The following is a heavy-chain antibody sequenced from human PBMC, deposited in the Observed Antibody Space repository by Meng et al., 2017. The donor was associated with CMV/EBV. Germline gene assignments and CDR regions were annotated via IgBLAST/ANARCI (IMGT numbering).Heavy chain of an antibody. CDR3: ARGVRTIQAAEYDY. J-gene: IGHJ4*02. CDR1: GFTFSSYA. CDR2: ISYDGSNK. Sequence: LTRAASGFTFSSYAMHWVRQAPGKGLEWVAVISYDGSNKYYADSVKGRFTISRDNSKNTLYLQMNSLRAEDTAVYYCARGVRTIQAAEYDYWGQGTLVTVSS. D-gene: IGHD2-15*01. V-gene: IGHV3-30*04.